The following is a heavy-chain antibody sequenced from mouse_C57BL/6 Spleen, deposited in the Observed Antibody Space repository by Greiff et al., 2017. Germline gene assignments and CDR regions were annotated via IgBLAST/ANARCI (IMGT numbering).Heavy chain of an antibody. D-gene: IGHD2-4*01. J-gene: IGHJ4*01. CDR2: IDPNSGGT. CDR3: ARGDYGRSFTDYAMDY. CDR1: GYTITSYW. V-gene: IGHV1-72*01. Sequence: QVQLKQSGAELVKPGASVTLSCKASGYTITSYWMHWVKQRPGRGLEWIGRIDPNSGGTKYNEKFKSKATLTVDKPSSTAYMQLSSLTSEDSAVYYCARGDYGRSFTDYAMDYWGQGTSVTVSS.